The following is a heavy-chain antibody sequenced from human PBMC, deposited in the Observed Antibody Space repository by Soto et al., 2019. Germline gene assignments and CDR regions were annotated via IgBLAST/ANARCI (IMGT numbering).Heavy chain of an antibody. Sequence: QVHLEESGGGLVKPGGSLRLSCTASGFTFSDYYMSWIRQAPGKGLEWISDISDSGRITHHADSVEGRFTISRDNAKDSLYPQLNNLRPEDSAIYYCARDHGGGGLALEYWGQGTLVSVSS. D-gene: IGHD3-16*01. J-gene: IGHJ4*02. V-gene: IGHV3-11*01. CDR2: ISDSGRIT. CDR3: ARDHGGGGLALEY. CDR1: GFTFSDYY.